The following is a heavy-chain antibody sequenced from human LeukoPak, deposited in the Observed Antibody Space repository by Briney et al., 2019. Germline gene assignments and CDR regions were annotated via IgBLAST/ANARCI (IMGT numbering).Heavy chain of an antibody. V-gene: IGHV3-74*01. CDR2: INSDGSST. J-gene: IGHJ4*02. Sequence: TGGSLRLSCAASGFTFGSYWMHWVRQAPGKGLVWVSRINSDGSSTSYADSVKGRFTISRDNAKNTLYLQMNSLRAEDTAVYYCARESSVGAHKAFDYWGQGTLVTVSS. CDR3: ARESSVGAHKAFDY. CDR1: GFTFGSYW. D-gene: IGHD1-26*01.